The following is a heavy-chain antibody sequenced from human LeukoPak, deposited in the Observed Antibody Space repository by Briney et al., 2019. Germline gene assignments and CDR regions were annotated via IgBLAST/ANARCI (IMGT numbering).Heavy chain of an antibody. Sequence: GGSLRLSCAASGFTFSSYSMNWVRQAPGKGLEWVSYISSSSSTIYYADSVKGRFTISRDNAKNSLYLQMNSLRAEDTAVYYCAREVTPYYWGQGTLVTVSS. V-gene: IGHV3-48*01. D-gene: IGHD4-23*01. J-gene: IGHJ4*02. CDR3: AREVTPYY. CDR1: GFTFSSYS. CDR2: ISSSSSTI.